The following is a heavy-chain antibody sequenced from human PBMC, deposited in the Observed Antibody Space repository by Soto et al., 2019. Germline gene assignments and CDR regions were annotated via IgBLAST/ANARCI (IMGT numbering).Heavy chain of an antibody. Sequence: PGGSLRLSCAASGFTFSGSAMHWVRQASGKGLEWVGRIRSKANSYATAYAASVKGRFTISRDDSKNTAYLQMNSLKTEDTAVYYCARGLSLPGGRFQYWGQGTLVTVSS. J-gene: IGHJ1*01. V-gene: IGHV3-73*01. CDR2: IRSKANSYAT. CDR3: ARGLSLPGGRFQY. CDR1: GFTFSGSA.